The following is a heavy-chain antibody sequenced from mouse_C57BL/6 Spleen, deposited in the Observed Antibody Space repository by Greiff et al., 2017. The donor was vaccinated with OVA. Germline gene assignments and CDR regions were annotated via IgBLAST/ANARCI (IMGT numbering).Heavy chain of an antibody. CDR2: IYPGDGDT. CDR3: ARGDYGNYGY. CDR1: GYAFSSSW. Sequence: QVQLQQSGPELVKPGASVKISCKASGYAFSSSWMNWVKQRPGKGLEWIGRIYPGDGDTNYNGKFKGKATLTADKSSSTAYMQLSSLTSEDSAVYFCARGDYGNYGYWGQGTTLTVSS. J-gene: IGHJ2*01. D-gene: IGHD2-1*01. V-gene: IGHV1-82*01.